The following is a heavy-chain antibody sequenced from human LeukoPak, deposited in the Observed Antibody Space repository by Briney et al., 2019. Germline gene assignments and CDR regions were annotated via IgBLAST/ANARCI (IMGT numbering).Heavy chain of an antibody. Sequence: GGSLRLSCAASGFTFSDLFMDWVRQAPGKGLEWVGRIRNEAHSFTTEYAASVKGRFTISRDDSMNSLYLHMNSVKSEDTAMYYCARGYCTSGTCYSGDYWGQGTLVTVSS. D-gene: IGHD2-15*01. CDR3: ARGYCTSGTCYSGDY. J-gene: IGHJ4*02. CDR2: IRNEAHSFTT. CDR1: GFTFSDLF. V-gene: IGHV3-72*01.